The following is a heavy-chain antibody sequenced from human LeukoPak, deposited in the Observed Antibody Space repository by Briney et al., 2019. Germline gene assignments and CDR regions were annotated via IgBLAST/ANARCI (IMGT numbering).Heavy chain of an antibody. CDR2: IYSGGST. Sequence: PGGSLRLSCAASGFTVSSNYMSWVRQAPGKGLEWVSVIYSGGSTYYADSVKGRFTISRDNSKNTLYLQMNSLRAEDTAVYYCASTPTYGDVPPGAFDIWGQGTMVTASS. CDR1: GFTVSSNY. D-gene: IGHD2-21*02. V-gene: IGHV3-53*01. J-gene: IGHJ3*02. CDR3: ASTPTYGDVPPGAFDI.